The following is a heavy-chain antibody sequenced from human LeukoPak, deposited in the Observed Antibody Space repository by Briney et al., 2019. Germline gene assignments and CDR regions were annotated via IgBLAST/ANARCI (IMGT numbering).Heavy chain of an antibody. J-gene: IGHJ4*02. CDR2: IRYGGSNK. CDR3: ARIAAALFYFDY. V-gene: IGHV3-30*02. CDR1: GFTLSTYG. D-gene: IGHD6-13*01. Sequence: GGALRLSCAASGFTLSTYGMQAVRPAPGKGLERGSFIRYGGSNKYYAHSVQGRFPISRDYSNNPLYLQMNSLRAEYTAVYYCARIAAALFYFDYWGQGTLVTVSS.